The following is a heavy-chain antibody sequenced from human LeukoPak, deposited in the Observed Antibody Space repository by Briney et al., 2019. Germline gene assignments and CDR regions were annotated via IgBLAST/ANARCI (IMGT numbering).Heavy chain of an antibody. V-gene: IGHV4-4*07. CDR1: GGSFSSYY. Sequence: SETLSLTCAVYGGSFSSYYWSWLRQPAGKGLEWIGRIYTSGSTNYNPSLKSRVTMSVDTSKNQFSLKLSSVTAADTAVYYCARDVEAWVAGGGLYYYYYYMDVWGKGTTVTVSS. CDR3: ARDVEAWVAGGGLYYYYYYMDV. CDR2: IYTSGST. D-gene: IGHD4-23*01. J-gene: IGHJ6*03.